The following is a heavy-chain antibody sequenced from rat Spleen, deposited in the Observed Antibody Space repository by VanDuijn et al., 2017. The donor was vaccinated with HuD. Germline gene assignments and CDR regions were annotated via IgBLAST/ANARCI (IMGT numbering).Heavy chain of an antibody. J-gene: IGHJ2*01. CDR1: GFTFSSYW. CDR3: AVAGYGY. CDR2: VSSDGVNT. V-gene: IGHV5-58*01. D-gene: IGHD1-7*01. Sequence: EVQLVETGGGLVQPGRSLKLSCVASGFTFSSYWMYWVRQAPGKGLEWVSSVSSDGVNTYYPDSVKGRFTISRDNAENIVYLQMNSLRCEDTATYYCAVAGYGYWGQGVMVTVSS.